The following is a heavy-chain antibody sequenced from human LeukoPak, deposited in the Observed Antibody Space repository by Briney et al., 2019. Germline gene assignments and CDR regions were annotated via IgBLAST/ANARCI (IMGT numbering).Heavy chain of an antibody. J-gene: IGHJ4*02. CDR1: GFTFSSYW. V-gene: IGHV3-74*01. D-gene: IGHD3-22*01. CDR2: INSDGSST. CDR3: AKVNSYYYDSSGPLGY. Sequence: PGGSLRLSCAASGFTFSSYWMHWVRQAPGKGLVWVSRINSDGSSTSYADSVRGRFSISRDNAKNTLYLQMNSLRAEDTAVYYCAKVNSYYYDSSGPLGYWGQGTLVTVSS.